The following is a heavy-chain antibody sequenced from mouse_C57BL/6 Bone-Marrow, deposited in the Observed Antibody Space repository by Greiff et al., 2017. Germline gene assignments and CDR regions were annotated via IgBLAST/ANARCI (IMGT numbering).Heavy chain of an antibody. D-gene: IGHD1-1*01. J-gene: IGHJ3*01. V-gene: IGHV1-55*01. Sequence: QVQLQQPGAELVKPGASVKMSCKASGYTFTSYWITWVKQRPGQGLEWIGDIYPGSGSTNYNEKFKSKATLTVDTSSSTAYMQLSSLTSEDSAVYDCAREGNYYGSSYWFAYWGQGTLVPVSA. CDR1: GYTFTSYW. CDR3: AREGNYYGSSYWFAY. CDR2: IYPGSGST.